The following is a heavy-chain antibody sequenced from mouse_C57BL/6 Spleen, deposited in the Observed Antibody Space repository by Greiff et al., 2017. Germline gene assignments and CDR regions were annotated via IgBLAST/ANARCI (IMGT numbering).Heavy chain of an antibody. CDR3: ARSRDDDGYYDAMDY. J-gene: IGHJ4*01. D-gene: IGHD2-4*01. CDR1: GYTFTSYW. CDR2: IDPSDSYT. V-gene: IGHV1-50*01. Sequence: VQLQQPGAELVKPGASVKLSCKASGYTFTSYWMQWVKQRPGQGLEWIGEIDPSDSYTNYNQKFKGKATLTVDTSSSTAYMQLSSLTSEDSAVYYCARSRDDDGYYDAMDYWGQGTSVTVSS.